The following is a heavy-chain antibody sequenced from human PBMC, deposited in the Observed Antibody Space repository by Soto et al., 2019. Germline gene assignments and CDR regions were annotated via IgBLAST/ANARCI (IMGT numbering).Heavy chain of an antibody. CDR3: ARDQIVVVPAAKLSGSYYYYYMDV. D-gene: IGHD2-2*01. CDR1: GFTFDDYA. V-gene: IGHV3-9*01. J-gene: IGHJ6*03. Sequence: EVQLVESGGGLVQPGRSLRLSCAASGFTFDDYAMHWVRQAPGKGLEWVSRINSDGSSTSYADSVKGRFTISRDNAKNTLYLQMNSLRAEDTAVYYCARDQIVVVPAAKLSGSYYYYYMDVWGKGTTVTVSS. CDR2: INSDGSST.